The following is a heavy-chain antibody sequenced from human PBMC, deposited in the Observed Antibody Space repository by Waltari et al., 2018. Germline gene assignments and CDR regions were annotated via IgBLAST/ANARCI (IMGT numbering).Heavy chain of an antibody. D-gene: IGHD4-4*01. CDR1: QFHFRNYG. Sequence: EVQLVESGGGLVQPGGSLRLSCAASQFHFRNYGMAWFSQAPGQGLEWVAYINQDGSGNYYVDSEKVRFTISRDNAKNELYLQMNSLRAEDSAVYFCARDPIRSDGYSFDYWGQGTLVTVSS. CDR3: ARDPIRSDGYSFDY. CDR2: INQDGSGN. J-gene: IGHJ4*02. V-gene: IGHV3-7*01.